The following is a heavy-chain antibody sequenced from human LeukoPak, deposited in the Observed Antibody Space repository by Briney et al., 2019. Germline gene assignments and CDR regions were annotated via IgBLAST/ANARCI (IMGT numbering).Heavy chain of an antibody. CDR3: ARRYSGSWYFDY. D-gene: IGHD6-13*01. CDR1: GGSISSSSYY. J-gene: IGHJ4*02. Sequence: LEPLSLTCTVSGGSISSSSYYWGWIRKTPGKGLEWIGSIYYSGSTYYNPSLKSRVTISVDTSKNQFSLKLSSVTAADTAVYYCARRYSGSWYFDYWGQGTLVTVSS. CDR2: IYYSGST. V-gene: IGHV4-39*01.